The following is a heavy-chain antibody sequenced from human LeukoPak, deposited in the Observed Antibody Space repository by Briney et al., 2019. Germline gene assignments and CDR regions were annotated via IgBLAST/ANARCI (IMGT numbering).Heavy chain of an antibody. J-gene: IGHJ4*02. CDR2: INHSGST. CDR1: GGSFSGYY. D-gene: IGHD3-22*01. V-gene: IGHV4-34*01. Sequence: PSETLSLTCAVYGGSFSGYYWSWIRQPPGKGLEWIGEINHSGSTNYNPSLKSRVTISVDTSKNQFSLKLSSVTAADTAVYYCASKRITMIVVANPVFDYWGQGTLATVSS. CDR3: ASKRITMIVVANPVFDY.